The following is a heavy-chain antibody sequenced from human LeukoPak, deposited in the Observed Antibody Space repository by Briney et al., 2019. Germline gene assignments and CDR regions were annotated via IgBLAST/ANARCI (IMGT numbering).Heavy chain of an antibody. D-gene: IGHD2-2*01. CDR2: IYYSGST. CDR1: GGSISSGSYY. V-gene: IGHV4-39*01. Sequence: PSQTLSLTCTVSGGSISSGSYYWGWIRQPPGKGLEWSGCIYYSGSTYYNPSLKSRVTISVDTSKNQFSLKLTSVNAVYTAVYYWARHAADTYCSSSSCYCRGVFDYCGQGNLITVSS. CDR3: ARHAADTYCSSSSCYCRGVFDY. J-gene: IGHJ4*02.